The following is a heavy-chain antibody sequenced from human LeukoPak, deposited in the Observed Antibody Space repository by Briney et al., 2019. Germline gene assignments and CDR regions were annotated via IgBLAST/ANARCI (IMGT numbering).Heavy chain of an antibody. V-gene: IGHV1-18*01. D-gene: IGHD2-21*02. CDR3: AREWWGSENVVTAILGDAFDI. CDR2: ISAYNGNT. Sequence: ASVKVSCKASGYTFTSYGISWVRQAPGQGLEWMGWISAYNGNTNYAQKLQGRVTMTTDTSTSTAYMELRSLRSDDTAVYYCAREWWGSENVVTAILGDAFDIWGQGTMVTVSS. J-gene: IGHJ3*02. CDR1: GYTFTSYG.